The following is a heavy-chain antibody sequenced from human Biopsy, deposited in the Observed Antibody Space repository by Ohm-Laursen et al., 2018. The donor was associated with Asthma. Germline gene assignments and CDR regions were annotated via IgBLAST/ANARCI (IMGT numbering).Heavy chain of an antibody. CDR1: GGFITSSSYH. V-gene: IGHV4-39*01. Sequence: TLSLTCTVSGGFITSSSYHWGWIRQTPGKGMEWIGRMYHSGSPYYHPSLKSPATISVDTSKNQLSRRLSSVTAADTAVYFCVRHQYSSSWSTFDYWGQGALVTVSS. CDR2: MYHSGSP. CDR3: VRHQYSSSWSTFDY. J-gene: IGHJ4*02. D-gene: IGHD3-22*01.